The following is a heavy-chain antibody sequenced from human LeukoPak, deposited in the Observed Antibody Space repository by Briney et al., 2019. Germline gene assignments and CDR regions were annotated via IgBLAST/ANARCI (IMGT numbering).Heavy chain of an antibody. D-gene: IGHD3-22*01. CDR1: GFTFDDYA. CDR3: AKGGYYDTTGSFDY. CDR2: ISWNSGSI. V-gene: IGHV3-9*03. J-gene: IGHJ4*02. Sequence: PGGSLRLSCAASGFTFDDYAMHWVRQAPGKGLEWVSGISWNSGSIGYADSVKGRFTISRDNAKNSLYLQMNSLRAEDMALYYCAKGGYYDTTGSFDYWGQGTLVTVSS.